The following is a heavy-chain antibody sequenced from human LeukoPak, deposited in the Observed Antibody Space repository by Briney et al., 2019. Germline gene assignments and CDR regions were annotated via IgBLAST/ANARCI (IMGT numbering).Heavy chain of an antibody. V-gene: IGHV4-59*11. Sequence: SETLSLTCTVSGGSMTTHHWNWIRQTPGKGQERIGYVFDSGRTKENPSLKSRVSLSADTSKNQLSLSVSSVTAADTAVYYCTTIKRGNIFGYFDFWGQGILVTVSS. CDR2: VFDSGRT. D-gene: IGHD5-18*01. CDR3: TTIKRGNIFGYFDF. J-gene: IGHJ4*02. CDR1: GGSMTTHH.